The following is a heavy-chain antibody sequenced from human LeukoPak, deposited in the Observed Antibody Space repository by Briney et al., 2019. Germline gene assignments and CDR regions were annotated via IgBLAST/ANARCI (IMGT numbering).Heavy chain of an antibody. CDR3: ARHMRYSSSPGGHYYYYYYMDV. D-gene: IGHD6-6*01. J-gene: IGHJ6*03. Sequence: SETLSLTCTVSGGSISSSSYYWGWIRQPPGKGLEWIGYIYTSGSTNYNPSLKSRVTISVDTSKNQFSLKLSSVTAADTAVYYCARHMRYSSSPGGHYYYYYYMDVWGKGTTVTVSS. CDR2: IYTSGST. CDR1: GGSISSSSYY. V-gene: IGHV4-61*05.